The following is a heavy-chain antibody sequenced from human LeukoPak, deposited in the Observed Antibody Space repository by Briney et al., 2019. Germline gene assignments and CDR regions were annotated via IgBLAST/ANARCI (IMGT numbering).Heavy chain of an antibody. V-gene: IGHV3-15*07. CDR3: ITPLPYSAQ. CDR1: GFTFSNAY. D-gene: IGHD2-21*01. Sequence: PGGSLRLSCAASGFTFSNAYMNWVRQAPGKGLEWVGRIKPKTDSETTEYAAPAKDRFSISRDDSKSMMYLQMNSLKTEDTAVYYCITPLPYSAQGGQGTLVTVSS. J-gene: IGHJ4*02. CDR2: IKPKTDSETT.